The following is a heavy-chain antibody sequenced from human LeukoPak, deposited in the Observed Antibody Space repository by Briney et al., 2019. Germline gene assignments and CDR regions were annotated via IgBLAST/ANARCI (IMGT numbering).Heavy chain of an antibody. CDR3: AMKAVPRPRLHDAFDF. CDR1: EFTFTTSW. V-gene: IGHV3-74*01. J-gene: IGHJ3*01. Sequence: PGGSLRLSCTASEFTFTTSWMHGVRQAPGKGLLWVATINNDGSFTGYADSVRGRFTISRGNSKNTLDLQMNSLRADDTAVYYCAMKAVPRPRLHDAFDFWGQGTVVSVSS. CDR2: INNDGSFT. D-gene: IGHD5-24*01.